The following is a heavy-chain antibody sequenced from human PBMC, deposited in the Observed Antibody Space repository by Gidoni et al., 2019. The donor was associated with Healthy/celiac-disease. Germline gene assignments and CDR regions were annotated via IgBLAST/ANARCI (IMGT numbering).Heavy chain of an antibody. V-gene: IGHV3-21*01. CDR3: ARDRGYGDH. Sequence: EVQLVESGGGLVKPGGSLRLSCAASGFTFSSYSMNWVRHAPGKGLEWVSSISSSSSYIYYADSVKRRFTISSDNAKNSLYLQMNSLRAEDTAVYYCARDRGYGDHWGQGTLVTVSS. CDR1: GFTFSSYS. J-gene: IGHJ4*02. CDR2: ISSSSSYI. D-gene: IGHD5-18*01.